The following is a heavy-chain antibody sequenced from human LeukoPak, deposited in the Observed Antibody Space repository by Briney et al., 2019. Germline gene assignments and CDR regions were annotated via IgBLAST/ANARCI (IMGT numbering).Heavy chain of an antibody. CDR3: AKAIHSSSSGVVDY. J-gene: IGHJ4*02. CDR1: GFTFSTYY. D-gene: IGHD6-6*01. CDR2: IGTSGSTT. V-gene: IGHV3-48*01. Sequence: PGGSLRLSCAASGFTFSTYYMNWVRQAPGKGLEWVSCIGTSGSTTYYADSVKGRFTISRDNAKNSLYLQMNSLRAEDTAVYYCAKAIHSSSSGVVDYWGQGTLVTVSS.